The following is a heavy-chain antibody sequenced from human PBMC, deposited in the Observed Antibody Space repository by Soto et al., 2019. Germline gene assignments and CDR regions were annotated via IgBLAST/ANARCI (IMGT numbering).Heavy chain of an antibody. Sequence: AASVKVSCKAAGYTFTSYYMHWGRQAPGQGLEWMGIINPSGGSTSYAQKFQGRVTMTRDTSTSTVYMELSSLRSEDTAVYYCARGTGTTNVGPGWGQGTLVTVSS. CDR3: ARGTGTTNVGPG. V-gene: IGHV1-46*01. J-gene: IGHJ4*02. CDR2: INPSGGST. D-gene: IGHD1-7*01. CDR1: GYTFTSYY.